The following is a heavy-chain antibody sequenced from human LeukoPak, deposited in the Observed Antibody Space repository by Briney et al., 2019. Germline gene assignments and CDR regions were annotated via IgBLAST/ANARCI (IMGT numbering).Heavy chain of an antibody. CDR1: GFTFSGFW. CDR3: ARDREGITMVRGVYHYYYYYGMDV. J-gene: IGHJ6*02. Sequence: GGSLRLSCAASGFTFSGFWMHWVRQAPGKGLVWVSCISFDGSDATYADSVKGRFTISRDNAKNTLYLQMNSLRAEDTAVYYCARDREGITMVRGVYHYYYYYGMDVWGQGTTVTVSS. CDR2: ISFDGSDA. D-gene: IGHD3-10*01. V-gene: IGHV3-74*01.